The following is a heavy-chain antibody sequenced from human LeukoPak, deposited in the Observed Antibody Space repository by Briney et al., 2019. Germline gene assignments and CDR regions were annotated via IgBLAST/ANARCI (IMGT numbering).Heavy chain of an antibody. CDR3: ARAGQYYYDSAGYFPDY. CDR2: INPSGGST. V-gene: IGHV1-46*01. Sequence: ASVKVSCKASGYTFTSYYMHWVRQAPGQGLEWMGIINPSGGSTSYAQKFQGRVTMTRDTSTSTVYMELSSLRSEDTAVYYCARAGQYYYDSAGYFPDYWGQGTLVTVSS. CDR1: GYTFTSYY. J-gene: IGHJ4*02. D-gene: IGHD3-22*01.